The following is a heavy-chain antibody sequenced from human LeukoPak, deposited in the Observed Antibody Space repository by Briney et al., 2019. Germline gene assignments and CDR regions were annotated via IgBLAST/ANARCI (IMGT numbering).Heavy chain of an antibody. Sequence: GGSLRLSCAASGFTFSSYGMHWVRQAPGKGLEWVAVISYDGSNKYYADSVKGRFTISRDNSKNTLYLQMNSLRAEDTAVYYCAKLGYCSGGSCHPYYYYGMDVWGKGTTVTASS. CDR2: ISYDGSNK. J-gene: IGHJ6*04. D-gene: IGHD2-15*01. V-gene: IGHV3-30*18. CDR1: GFTFSSYG. CDR3: AKLGYCSGGSCHPYYYYGMDV.